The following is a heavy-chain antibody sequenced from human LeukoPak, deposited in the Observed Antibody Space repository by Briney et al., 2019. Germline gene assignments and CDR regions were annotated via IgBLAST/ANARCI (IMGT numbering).Heavy chain of an antibody. CDR1: GGTFSSYA. Sequence: SVKVSCKASGGTFSSYAISWVRQAPGQGLEWMGRINPNSGDTNFAQTFQGRITMTRDTSITTAYMELSSLTSDDTAVYFCARSAEHCNNGVCFTDYYMDVWGKGTTVTVSS. CDR2: INPNSGDT. V-gene: IGHV1-2*06. J-gene: IGHJ6*03. CDR3: ARSAEHCNNGVCFTDYYMDV. D-gene: IGHD2-8*01.